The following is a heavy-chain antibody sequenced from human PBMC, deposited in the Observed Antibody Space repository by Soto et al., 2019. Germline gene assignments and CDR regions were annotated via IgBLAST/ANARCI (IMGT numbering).Heavy chain of an antibody. CDR1: GGSISSSSYY. CDR2: IYYSGST. V-gene: IGHV4-39*01. Sequence: KPSETLSLTCTVSGGSISSSSYYWGWIRQPPGKGLEWIGSIYYSGSTYYNPSLKSRVTISVDTSKNQFSLKLSSVTAADTAVYYCASFCLWELGEGDAFDIWGQGTMVTVSS. CDR3: ASFCLWELGEGDAFDI. J-gene: IGHJ3*02. D-gene: IGHD1-26*01.